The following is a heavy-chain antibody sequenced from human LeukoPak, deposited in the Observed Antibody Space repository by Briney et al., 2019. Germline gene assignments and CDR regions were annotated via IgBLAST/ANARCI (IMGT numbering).Heavy chain of an antibody. CDR3: ARDLGYYDSSGSDAGGY. J-gene: IGHJ4*02. CDR1: GGSISSGDYH. D-gene: IGHD3-22*01. Sequence: SETLSLTCTVSGGSISSGDYHWSWIRQPPGKGLEWIGYIYYSGSTYYNPSLKSRVTISVDTSKNQFSLKLSSVTAADTAVYYCARDLGYYDSSGSDAGGYWGQGTLVTVSS. CDR2: IYYSGST. V-gene: IGHV4-30-4*08.